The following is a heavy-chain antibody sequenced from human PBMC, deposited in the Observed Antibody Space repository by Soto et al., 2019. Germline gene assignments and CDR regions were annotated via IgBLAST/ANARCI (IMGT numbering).Heavy chain of an antibody. CDR2: IYYRGST. CDR1: GGSISGYY. Sequence: SETLSLTCTVSGGSISGYYWSWIRQPPGKGLEYIGYIYYRGSTNYNPSLKSRVTMSVDTSRNLFSLKVNSVTAADTAVYYCARQQLLPYYYSLDVWGQGTTVTVSS. D-gene: IGHD6-13*01. CDR3: ARQQLLPYYYSLDV. J-gene: IGHJ6*02. V-gene: IGHV4-59*01.